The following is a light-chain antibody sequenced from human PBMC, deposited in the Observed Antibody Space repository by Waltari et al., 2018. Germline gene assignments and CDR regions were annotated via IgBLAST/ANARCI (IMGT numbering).Light chain of an antibody. Sequence: EIVMTQSPATLSVSTGQRATLSFRASQSVTSYLAWYQQKPGQGPRLLIYDASTRATGIPDRFSGSGSGTEFTLTITSLQSEDIAVYYCQQYNKWPRVFGGGTKVEIK. J-gene: IGKJ4*01. CDR1: QSVTSY. CDR2: DAS. CDR3: QQYNKWPRV. V-gene: IGKV3-15*01.